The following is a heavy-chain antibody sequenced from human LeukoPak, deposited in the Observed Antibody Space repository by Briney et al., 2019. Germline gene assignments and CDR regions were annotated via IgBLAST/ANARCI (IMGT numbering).Heavy chain of an antibody. CDR2: FDPEQATT. CDR1: GYSLSDLN. J-gene: IGHJ4*02. V-gene: IGHV1-24*01. CDR3: ATRSGDFWSGFEN. D-gene: IGHD3-3*01. Sequence: ASVKVSCMVSGYSLSDLNIQWVRQAPGKGLECMGGFDPEQATTIYAQNFQGRLTMTEEISTDTVYMELSSLTSEDTAVYYCATRSGDFWSGFENWGQGTLVTVSS.